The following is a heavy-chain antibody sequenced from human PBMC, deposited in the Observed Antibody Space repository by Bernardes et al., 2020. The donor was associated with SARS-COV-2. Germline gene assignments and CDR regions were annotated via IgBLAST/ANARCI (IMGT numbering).Heavy chain of an antibody. D-gene: IGHD3-10*01. J-gene: IGHJ2*01. CDR2: IHSGGST. CDR1: GFSVSSNY. Sequence: GGSLRLSCAASGFSVSSNYMTWVRQAPGKGLEFVSFIHSGGSTNYGDSVKGRFTISRDNAKNTLYLQMNSLTTEDTALYYCARGGSYYLDLWGRGTLVTVSS. V-gene: IGHV3-66*01. CDR3: ARGGSYYLDL.